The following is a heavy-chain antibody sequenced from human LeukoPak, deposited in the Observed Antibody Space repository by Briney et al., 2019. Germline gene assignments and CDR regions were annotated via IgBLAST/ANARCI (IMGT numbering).Heavy chain of an antibody. J-gene: IGHJ6*03. CDR2: INPNSGGT. CDR1: GYTFTGYY. Sequence: ASVEVSCKASGYTFTGYYMHWVRQAPGQGLEWMGRINPNSGGTNYAQKFQGRVTMTRDTSISTAYMELSRLRSDDTAVYYCARDSGGGYYYNYYYYYMDVWGKGTTVTVSS. D-gene: IGHD3-22*01. V-gene: IGHV1-2*06. CDR3: ARDSGGGYYYNYYYYYMDV.